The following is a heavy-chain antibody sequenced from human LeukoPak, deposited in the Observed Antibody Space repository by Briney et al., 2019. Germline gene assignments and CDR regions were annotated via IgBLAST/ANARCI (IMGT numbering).Heavy chain of an antibody. V-gene: IGHV1-69*01. Sequence: EASVKVSCKDSGGTFSSYSISWVRQAPGQGLEWMGGIIPIFGTANYAQKFQGRVTITADESTSTAYMELSSLRSEDTAVYYCAQLIIVTARFDYWGQGTLVTVSS. D-gene: IGHD2-2*01. J-gene: IGHJ4*02. CDR1: GGTFSSYS. CDR2: IIPIFGTA. CDR3: AQLIIVTARFDY.